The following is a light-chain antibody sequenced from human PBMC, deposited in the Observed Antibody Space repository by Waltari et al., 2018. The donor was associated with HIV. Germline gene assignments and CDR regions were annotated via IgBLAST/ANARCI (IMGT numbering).Light chain of an antibody. CDR2: DVT. Sequence: QSALTQPASVSGSPGQSIVISCPGTRDDAGYYNYVSWYQQHPGKVPKLVIYDVTSRPSGVSNRFSGSKSGNTASLTISGLRADDEADYYCSSYVGSSTSWLFGGGTKLTV. CDR1: RDDAGYYNY. J-gene: IGLJ3*02. CDR3: SSYVGSSTSWL. V-gene: IGLV2-14*03.